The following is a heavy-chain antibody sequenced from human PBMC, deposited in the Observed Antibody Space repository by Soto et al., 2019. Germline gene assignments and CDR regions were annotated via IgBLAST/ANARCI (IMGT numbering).Heavy chain of an antibody. D-gene: IGHD3-22*01. CDR1: GYTFTSYG. J-gene: IGHJ4*02. Sequence: GASVKVSCKASGYTFTSYGISWVRQAPGQGLEWMGWISAYNGNTNYAQKLQGRVTMTTDTSTSTAYMELRSLRSDDTAVYYCARARYYYDSSGYYLPPAEIDYWGQGTLVTVSS. CDR2: ISAYNGNT. V-gene: IGHV1-18*01. CDR3: ARARYYYDSSGYYLPPAEIDY.